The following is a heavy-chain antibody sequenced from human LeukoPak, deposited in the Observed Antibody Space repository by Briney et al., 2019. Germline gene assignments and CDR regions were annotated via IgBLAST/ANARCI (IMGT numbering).Heavy chain of an antibody. Sequence: GGSLRLSCAASGFTFSGYTLNWVRQAPGKGLEWVSYISRTSDTVSYADSVKGRFTISRDNAKNSLYLQMSSLRAEDTAVYYCAKDQGYYYLDYWGQGTLVTVSS. V-gene: IGHV3-48*01. D-gene: IGHD2-15*01. CDR2: ISRTSDTV. CDR3: AKDQGYYYLDY. CDR1: GFTFSGYT. J-gene: IGHJ4*02.